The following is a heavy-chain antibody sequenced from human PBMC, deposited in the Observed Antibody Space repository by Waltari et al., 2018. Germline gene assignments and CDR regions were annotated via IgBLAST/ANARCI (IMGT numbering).Heavy chain of an antibody. D-gene: IGHD2-2*01. CDR2: INHTGKT. CDR1: GGSLSGYY. V-gene: IGHV4-34*01. Sequence: QVQLQQWGAGLLKPSETLSLTCAVYGGSLSGYYWSWLRQPPGEGLEWIGEINHTGKTFYNPSLKSRLAISVDTSKNQFSLKLSSVTAADTAVYYCARRDTVVEPVASYPLGHWGQGTLVTVSS. J-gene: IGHJ4*02. CDR3: ARRDTVVEPVASYPLGH.